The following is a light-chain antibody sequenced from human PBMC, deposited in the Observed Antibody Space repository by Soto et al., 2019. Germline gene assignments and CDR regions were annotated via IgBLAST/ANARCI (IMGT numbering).Light chain of an antibody. CDR2: GAS. J-gene: IGKJ2*01. CDR1: QSIRNY. Sequence: DIQMTQSPSSLSASVGDRVTITCRASQSIRNYLHWYQQKPGKAPYLLIYGASSLQSGVPSRFSGSGSGTDFTLTIGSLQPEDIATYYCQQSHSSPYTFGQGTKLEI. V-gene: IGKV1-39*01. CDR3: QQSHSSPYT.